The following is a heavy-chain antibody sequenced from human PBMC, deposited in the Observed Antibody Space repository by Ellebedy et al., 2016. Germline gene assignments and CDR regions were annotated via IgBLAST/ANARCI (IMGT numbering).Heavy chain of an antibody. CDR1: GSTLSRYW. Sequence: GGSLRLSCAASGSTLSRYWMSWFRQPPGKGLEWVASIKQDGSQKDYVDSVKGRFTISRDNAKNSLYLQMNSLRAEDTAVYYCAGGSGWLCDQWGQGTLVTVSS. CDR2: IKQDGSQK. V-gene: IGHV3-7*01. J-gene: IGHJ4*02. CDR3: AGGSGWLCDQ. D-gene: IGHD6-19*01.